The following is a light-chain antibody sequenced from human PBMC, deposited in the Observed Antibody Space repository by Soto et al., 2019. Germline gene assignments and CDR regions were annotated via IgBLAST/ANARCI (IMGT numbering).Light chain of an antibody. CDR2: DAT. V-gene: IGKV3-11*01. CDR1: QSVSSD. J-gene: IGKJ1*01. Sequence: EIVLTQSPATVSLSPGERATFSCRASQSVSSDLVWYQQKPGQAPRLLIYDATNRATGIPVRFSGSGSGTDFTLTISSLEPEDFAVYYCQQRSNWPWTFGQGTKVDI. CDR3: QQRSNWPWT.